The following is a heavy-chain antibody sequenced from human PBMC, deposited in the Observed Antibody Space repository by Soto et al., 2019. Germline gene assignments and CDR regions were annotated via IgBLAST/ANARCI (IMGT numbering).Heavy chain of an antibody. CDR3: ATVARAY. Sequence: GGSLRLSCAVSGITFSTYSMNWVRQAPGRGLEWVAYIDSVTGIINYAESVKGRFIISRDNVEKKLFLQMNSLRHEDTAVYYCATVARAYWGQGALVTVSS. V-gene: IGHV3-48*02. J-gene: IGHJ4*02. CDR2: IDSVTGII. CDR1: GITFSTYS.